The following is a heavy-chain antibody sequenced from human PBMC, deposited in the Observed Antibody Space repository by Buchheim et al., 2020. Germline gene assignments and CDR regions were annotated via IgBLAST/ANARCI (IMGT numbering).Heavy chain of an antibody. D-gene: IGHD4-17*01. Sequence: QVQLQESGPGLVKPSETLSLTCTVSGGSISGYNWNWIQQPPGKGLEWIGFINYSGRTNSNPSLRSRVSISVDTSKNQFSLKLTSVTAADTAVYYCARTGGDHQGGDYWGQGTL. CDR2: INYSGRT. V-gene: IGHV4-59*01. CDR1: GGSISGYN. J-gene: IGHJ4*02. CDR3: ARTGGDHQGGDY.